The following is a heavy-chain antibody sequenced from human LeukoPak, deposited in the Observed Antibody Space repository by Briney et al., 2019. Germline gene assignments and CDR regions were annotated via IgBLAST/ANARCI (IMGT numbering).Heavy chain of an antibody. Sequence: GGSLRLSCAASGFTVSGNYMSCVRQAPGKGLEWVSVMYSNGNTYYADSVRGRFTISRDNSKNTVFLQMNSLRAEDTAVYYCARRAGSDYWGQGTLVTVSS. CDR3: ARRAGSDY. V-gene: IGHV3-53*01. D-gene: IGHD6-13*01. CDR1: GFTVSGNY. CDR2: MYSNGNT. J-gene: IGHJ4*02.